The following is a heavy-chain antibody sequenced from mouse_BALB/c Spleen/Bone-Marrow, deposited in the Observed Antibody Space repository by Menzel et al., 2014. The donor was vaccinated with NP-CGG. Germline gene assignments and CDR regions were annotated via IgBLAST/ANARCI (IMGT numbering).Heavy chain of an antibody. CDR1: GYTFTDHA. CDR3: KRSLGRFAY. CDR2: ISPGDGVI. J-gene: IGHJ3*01. D-gene: IGHD4-1*01. Sequence: VQLVESDAELVKPGASVKISCKASGYTFTDHAIHWVKQKPEQGLEWIGYISPGDGVIKYNEKFKGKAILTADKSSSTAYMQLNSLTSEDSAVYFCKRSLGRFAYWGQGTLVTVSA. V-gene: IGHV1S53*01.